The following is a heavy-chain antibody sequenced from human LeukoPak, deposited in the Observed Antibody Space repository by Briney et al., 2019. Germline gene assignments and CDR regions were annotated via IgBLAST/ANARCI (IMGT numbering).Heavy chain of an antibody. V-gene: IGHV3-48*03. CDR1: GFTFSSYE. Sequence: GGSLRLSCAASGFTFSSYEMNWVRQAPGKGLEWVSYISSSGSTIYYADSVKGRFTISRDNAKNSLYLQMNSLRAEDTAVYYCAKGTRRYYYDSSGYLDAFDIWGQGTMVTVSS. CDR3: AKGTRRYYYDSSGYLDAFDI. J-gene: IGHJ3*02. D-gene: IGHD3-22*01. CDR2: ISSSGSTI.